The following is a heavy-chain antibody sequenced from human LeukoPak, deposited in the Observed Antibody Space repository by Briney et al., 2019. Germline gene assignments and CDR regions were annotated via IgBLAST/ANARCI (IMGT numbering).Heavy chain of an antibody. CDR3: ARDPGTTVTTSAFDI. D-gene: IGHD4-17*01. V-gene: IGHV1-69*05. CDR2: IIPIFGTA. CDR1: GGTFSSYA. J-gene: IGHJ3*02. Sequence: SAKVSCKASGGTFSSYAISWVRQAPGQGLEWMGRIIPIFGTANYAQKFQGRVTITTDESTSTAYMELSSLRSEDTAVYYCARDPGTTVTTSAFDIWGQGTMVTVSS.